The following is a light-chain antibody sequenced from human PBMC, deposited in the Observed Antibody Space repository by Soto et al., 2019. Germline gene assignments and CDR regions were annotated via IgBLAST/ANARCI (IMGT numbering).Light chain of an antibody. CDR1: QSVSSK. J-gene: IGKJ1*01. Sequence: EIVMTQSPATLSVSPGERATLSCRASQSVSSKFAWYQQKPGQAPRLLIYGASTRATGIPARFSGIGSGAEFTRPISSLLFEVFAVYFCQKYDICLQAFGQGT. V-gene: IGKV3-15*01. CDR3: QKYDICLQA. CDR2: GAS.